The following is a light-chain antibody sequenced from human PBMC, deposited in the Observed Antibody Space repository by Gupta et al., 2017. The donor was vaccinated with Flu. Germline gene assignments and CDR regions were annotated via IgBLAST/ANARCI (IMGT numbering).Light chain of an antibody. V-gene: IGLV1-47*01. CDR3: STMDDSLSGRV. Sequence: QSVLTQPPSASGTPGQRVTISCSGSSSHVGSDYVSWYQQLPGTAPKLLIHRNNQRPSGGPDRFCGSQAGPSASLAISWVPDADEAGYYCSTMDDSLSGRVFGGGTKLTVL. CDR1: SSHVGSDY. CDR2: RNN. J-gene: IGLJ3*02.